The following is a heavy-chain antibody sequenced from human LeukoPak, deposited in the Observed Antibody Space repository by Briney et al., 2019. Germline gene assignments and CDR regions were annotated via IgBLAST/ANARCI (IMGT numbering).Heavy chain of an antibody. Sequence: GGSLRLSCAASGFTFSSYSMNWVRQAPGKGLEWVAVISYDGSNKYYADSVKGRFTISRDNSKNTLYLQMNSLRAEDTAVYYCARGPYCSGGSCYPGRAFDIWGQGTMVTVSS. D-gene: IGHD2-15*01. CDR2: ISYDGSNK. CDR1: GFTFSSYS. J-gene: IGHJ3*02. V-gene: IGHV3-30*03. CDR3: ARGPYCSGGSCYPGRAFDI.